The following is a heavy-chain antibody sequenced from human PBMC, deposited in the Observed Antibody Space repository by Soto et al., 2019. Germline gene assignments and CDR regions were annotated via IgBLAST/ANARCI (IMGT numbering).Heavy chain of an antibody. D-gene: IGHD6-13*01. CDR2: MNPNSGNT. CDR3: ARGLYGYSSSWYELDY. Sequence: ASVKVSCKASGYTFTSYDINWVRQATGQGLEWMGWMNPNSGNTGYAQKFQGRVTMTRNTSISTAYMELSSLRSEDTAVYYCARGLYGYSSSWYELDYWGQGTLVTVSS. V-gene: IGHV1-8*01. CDR1: GYTFTSYD. J-gene: IGHJ4*02.